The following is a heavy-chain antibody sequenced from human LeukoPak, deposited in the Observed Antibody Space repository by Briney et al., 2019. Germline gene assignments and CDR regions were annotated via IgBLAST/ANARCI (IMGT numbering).Heavy chain of an antibody. CDR3: ARGTGYPLIG. J-gene: IGHJ4*02. V-gene: IGHV4-34*01. D-gene: IGHD3-22*01. Sequence: SETLSLTCAVYGGSFSGYYWSWIRQPPGKGLEWIGEINHSGSTNYNPSLKSRVTISVDTSKNQFSLKLSSVTAADTAVYYCARGTGYPLIGWGQGTLVTVSS. CDR1: GGSFSGYY. CDR2: INHSGST.